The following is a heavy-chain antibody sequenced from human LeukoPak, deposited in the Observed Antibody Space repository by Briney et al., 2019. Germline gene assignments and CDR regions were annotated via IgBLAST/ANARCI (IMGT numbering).Heavy chain of an antibody. D-gene: IGHD3-22*01. Sequence: GGSLRFSCAASGFTFSSYAMSWVRQAPGKGLEWVSTTSGSGGSTYYADSVKGRFTISRDSVKGRFTISRDNSKNTLYLQMNSLRAEDTAVYYCAKAPAWDYYTFYFDYWGHGTLVTVSS. CDR1: GFTFSSYA. V-gene: IGHV3-23*01. CDR2: TSGSGGST. CDR3: AKAPAWDYYTFYFDY. J-gene: IGHJ4*01.